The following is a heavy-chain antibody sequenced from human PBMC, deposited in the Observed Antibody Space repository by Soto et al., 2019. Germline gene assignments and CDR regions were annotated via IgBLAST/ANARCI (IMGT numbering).Heavy chain of an antibody. CDR1: GGSLSGYY. J-gene: IGHJ4*02. D-gene: IGHD5-12*01. CDR3: ARGQEGVVATH. V-gene: IGHV4-34*01. CDR2: IKDGGRT. Sequence: QVQLQQWGAGLLKPSETLSLNCAVNGGSLSGYYWSWIRQPPGKGLEWIGEIKDGGRTNYSPSLKCRATISSDTSNNLFSLRLYSVTAADTGVYYCARGQEGVVATHWDQGTLVTVSS.